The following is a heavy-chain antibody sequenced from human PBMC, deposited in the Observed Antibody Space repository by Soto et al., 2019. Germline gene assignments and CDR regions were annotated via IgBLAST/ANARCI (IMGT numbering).Heavy chain of an antibody. CDR1: GFTFDKVW. D-gene: IGHD1-7*01. Sequence: EVQLVESGGGLVKPGGSLRLSCAVSGFTFDKVWMNWVRQAPGKGLEWVGRIKSTTDGGTTDYAAPVKGRFTIARAGSQNTLYLQMNSLTTVDTGMDFCTAGRDELRYWGQGTLVSVSS. CDR2: IKSTTDGGTT. V-gene: IGHV3-15*07. J-gene: IGHJ4*02. CDR3: TAGRDELRY.